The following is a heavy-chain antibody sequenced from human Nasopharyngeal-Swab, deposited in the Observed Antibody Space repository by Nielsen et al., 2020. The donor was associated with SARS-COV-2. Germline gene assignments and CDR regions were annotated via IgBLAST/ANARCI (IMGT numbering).Heavy chain of an antibody. Sequence: ASVTVSCKSSGYTFTSYAMNWVRQAPGQGLEWMGWINTNTGNPTYAQGFTGRFVFSLDTSVSAAYLQISSLKAEDTAVYYFPRDEKSQGIFGVVISGQWWFDPWGQGTLVTVSS. CDR1: GYTFTSYA. CDR2: INTNTGNP. D-gene: IGHD3-3*01. J-gene: IGHJ5*02. V-gene: IGHV7-4-1*02. CDR3: PRDEKSQGIFGVVISGQWWFDP.